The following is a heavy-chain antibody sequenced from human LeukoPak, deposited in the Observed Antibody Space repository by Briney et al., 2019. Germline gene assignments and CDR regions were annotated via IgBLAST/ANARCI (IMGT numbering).Heavy chain of an antibody. D-gene: IGHD2-15*01. CDR2: IATDGTSI. CDR1: GFTFSDYW. V-gene: IGHV3-74*01. Sequence: GGSLRLSCAASGFTFSDYWMHWVRGTPGKGLMWVSRIATDGTSISYADSVKGRFTISRDNAENTLYLQMNSQRPEDTAVYFCARGGFKYNYYDALDVWGPGTTVTVSS. CDR3: ARGGFKYNYYDALDV. J-gene: IGHJ6*02.